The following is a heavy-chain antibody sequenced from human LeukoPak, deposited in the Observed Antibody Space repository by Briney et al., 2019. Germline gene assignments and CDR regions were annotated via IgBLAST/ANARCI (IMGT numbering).Heavy chain of an antibody. J-gene: IGHJ4*02. Sequence: PSETLSLTCTVSGGSISSYYWGWIRQPPGKGLEWIGYIYYSGSTNYNPSLKSRVTISVDTSKNQFSLKLSSVTAADTAVYYCASTYYYGSGSPAFDYWGQGTLVTVSS. CDR1: GGSISSYY. V-gene: IGHV4-59*08. D-gene: IGHD3-10*01. CDR3: ASTYYYGSGSPAFDY. CDR2: IYYSGST.